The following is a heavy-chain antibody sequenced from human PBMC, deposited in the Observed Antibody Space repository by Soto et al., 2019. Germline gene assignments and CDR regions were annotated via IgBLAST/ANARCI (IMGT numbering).Heavy chain of an antibody. V-gene: IGHV3-23*01. J-gene: IGHJ4*02. D-gene: IGHD6-19*01. Sequence: EVQLLESGGGLVPGGGSLRLAFAASGFTFCRFCHSLVPPGPGEGPGGGPGIRGSGETTYYADSVKGRFTISRDNSKTALYLQMNSLRADDSAVYFCSSRPDTHGSGWNWFDYWGQGTLVTVSS. CDR3: SSRPDTHGSGWNWFDY. CDR2: IRGSGETT. CDR1: GFTFCRFC.